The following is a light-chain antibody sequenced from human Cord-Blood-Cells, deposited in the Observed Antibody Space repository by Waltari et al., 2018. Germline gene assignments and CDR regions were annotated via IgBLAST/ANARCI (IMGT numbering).Light chain of an antibody. Sequence: IVLTQSPGTLSLSPGERATLSCRASQSVSSSYLAWYQQKPCQAPRLLIYGASSRATGIPDRFSGSGSGTDFTLTISRLEPEDFAVYYCQQYGSSRTFCQGP. CDR2: GAS. CDR1: QSVSSSY. J-gene: IGKJ1*01. CDR3: QQYGSSRT. V-gene: IGKV3-20*01.